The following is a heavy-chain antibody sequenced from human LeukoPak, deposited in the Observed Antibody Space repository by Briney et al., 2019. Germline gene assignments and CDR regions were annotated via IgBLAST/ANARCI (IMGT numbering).Heavy chain of an antibody. D-gene: IGHD1-26*01. V-gene: IGHV1-2*06. Sequence: VASVKVSCKASGYTFTGYYMHWVRQAAPGQGLEWMGRINPNSGGTNYAQKFQGRGTMTRDTSIRTAYMELSRLRSDDTAVYYCARDPLRIVEGSFPFDYWGQGTLVTVSS. CDR1: GYTFTGYY. CDR2: INPNSGGT. CDR3: ARDPLRIVEGSFPFDY. J-gene: IGHJ4*02.